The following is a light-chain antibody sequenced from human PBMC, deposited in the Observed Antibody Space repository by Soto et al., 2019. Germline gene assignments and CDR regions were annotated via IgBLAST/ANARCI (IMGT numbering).Light chain of an antibody. CDR3: QQYENCPLT. J-gene: IGKJ4*01. CDR1: QSISTW. V-gene: IGKV1-5*03. CDR2: KAS. Sequence: DIQMTQSPSTLSASVGDRVTIACRASQSISTWLAWYQQKPGKAPKLLIYKASILESGVPSRFSGSGSATEFTLTISSLQPEDFASYYCQQYENCPLTFGGGTKVEIK.